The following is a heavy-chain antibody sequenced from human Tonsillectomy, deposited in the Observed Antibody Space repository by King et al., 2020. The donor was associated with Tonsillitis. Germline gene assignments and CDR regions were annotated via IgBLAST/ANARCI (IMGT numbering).Heavy chain of an antibody. CDR1: GGTFTSHD. V-gene: IGHV1-69*11. CDR3: ATGRTSSGWYLDY. J-gene: IGHJ4*02. D-gene: IGHD6-19*01. CDR2: IIPIIGAA. Sequence: QLVQSGAEVKKPGSSGKVSCQASGGTFTSHDISWVRQGPGQGLARMGRIIPIIGAANYAQKFQGRVTITAAQATSTAYMELSSLRSEDTAVYYGATGRTSSGWYLDYWGQGTLVTVSS.